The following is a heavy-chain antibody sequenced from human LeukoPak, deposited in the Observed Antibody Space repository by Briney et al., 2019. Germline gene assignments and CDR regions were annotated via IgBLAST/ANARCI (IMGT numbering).Heavy chain of an antibody. CDR2: IYYSGSN. CDR3: ARGSPPYYFDY. D-gene: IGHD1-14*01. Sequence: GSLRLSCAASGFTFSSYSMNWVRQPPGKGLEWIGYIYYSGSNYYNPSLKSRVTISVDTPKNQFSLKLSSVTAADTAVYYCARGSPPYYFDYWGQGTLVTVSS. CDR1: GFTFSSYS. J-gene: IGHJ4*02. V-gene: IGHV4-59*08.